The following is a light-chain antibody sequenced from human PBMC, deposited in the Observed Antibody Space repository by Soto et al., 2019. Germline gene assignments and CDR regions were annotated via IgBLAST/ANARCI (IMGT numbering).Light chain of an antibody. J-gene: IGKJ1*01. CDR2: GAS. V-gene: IGKV3-15*01. CDR3: QQYNNWPRT. Sequence: EIVVTQSPATLSVSPGERATLSCRASQSVNTNFAWYQQKPGQAPRLLIYGASTRATGIPARFSGSGSGTEFTLTISSLQSEDFAVYYCQQYNNWPRTFGQGTKV. CDR1: QSVNTN.